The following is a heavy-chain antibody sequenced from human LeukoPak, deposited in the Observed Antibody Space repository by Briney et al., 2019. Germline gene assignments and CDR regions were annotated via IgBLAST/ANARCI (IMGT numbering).Heavy chain of an antibody. CDR2: IGGGGSTT. Sequence: GGSLRLSCAASGFSFSKYAMSWVRQAPGKGLDWVSAIGGGGSTTYYADSVKGRFTTSRDNSKNTLYLQMNSLRAEDTAIYYCAKAGYCGGGHCLKFESWGQGTLVTVSS. J-gene: IGHJ4*02. V-gene: IGHV3-23*01. CDR3: AKAGYCGGGHCLKFES. CDR1: GFSFSKYA. D-gene: IGHD2-15*01.